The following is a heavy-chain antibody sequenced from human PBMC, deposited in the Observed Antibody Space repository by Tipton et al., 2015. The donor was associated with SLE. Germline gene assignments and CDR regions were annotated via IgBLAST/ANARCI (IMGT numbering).Heavy chain of an antibody. CDR1: GFTFDDYA. Sequence: LRLSCAASGFTFDDYAMHWVRQAPGKGLEWIGNIYHSGSTYYNPSLKSRVTISVDTSKNQFSLRLSSVTAADTAVYYCASLPTVWSWFDPWGQGTLVTVSS. CDR3: ASLPTVWSWFDP. D-gene: IGHD3-3*01. CDR2: IYHSGST. V-gene: IGHV4-38-2*01. J-gene: IGHJ5*02.